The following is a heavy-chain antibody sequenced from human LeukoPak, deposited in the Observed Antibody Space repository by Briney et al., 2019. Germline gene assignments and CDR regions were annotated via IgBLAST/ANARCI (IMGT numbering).Heavy chain of an antibody. V-gene: IGHV1-2*02. CDR1: GYTFTGYY. J-gene: IGHJ4*02. Sequence: ASVKVSCKASGYTFTGYYMHWVRQAPGQGLEWMGWINPNSGGTNYAQKFQGRVTMTRDTSIRTAYMEVSRLTSDDTAVYYCARDPPPYHGSGGSYLDGYWGQGTLVTVSS. CDR2: INPNSGGT. CDR3: ARDPPPYHGSGGSYLDGY. D-gene: IGHD3-10*01.